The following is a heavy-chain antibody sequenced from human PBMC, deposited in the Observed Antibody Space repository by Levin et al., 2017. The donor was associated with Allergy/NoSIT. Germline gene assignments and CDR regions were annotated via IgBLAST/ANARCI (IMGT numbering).Heavy chain of an antibody. Sequence: SQTLSLTCTVSGDSISTYYWSWIRQPPGKGLEWIGDISYNGSTNYNPSLKGRVTFSVDTSKDQFSLRLASVTAADTAVHYCARAPLGEFSYYGIDLWGQGTTVAVTS. V-gene: IGHV4-59*01. CDR1: GDSISTYY. CDR3: ARAPLGEFSYYGIDL. J-gene: IGHJ6*02. D-gene: IGHD2-21*01. CDR2: ISYNGST.